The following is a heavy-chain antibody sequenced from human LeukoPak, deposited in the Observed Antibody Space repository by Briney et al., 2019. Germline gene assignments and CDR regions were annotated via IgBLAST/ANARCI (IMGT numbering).Heavy chain of an antibody. CDR3: ASGEFRHGLQVDY. CDR1: GFTFSSYW. V-gene: IGHV3-7*02. D-gene: IGHD3/OR15-3a*01. Sequence: GGSLRLSCAASGFTFSSYWMTWVRQAPGKGLEWVASIKPDGGEKYYVDSVKGRFTISRDNAKNSLYLQMNSLRAEDTTVYYCASGEFRHGLQVDYWGQGTLVAVSS. J-gene: IGHJ4*02. CDR2: IKPDGGEK.